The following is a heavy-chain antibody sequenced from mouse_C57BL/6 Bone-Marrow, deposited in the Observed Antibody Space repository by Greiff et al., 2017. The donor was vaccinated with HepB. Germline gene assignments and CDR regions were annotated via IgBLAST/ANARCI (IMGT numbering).Heavy chain of an antibody. V-gene: IGHV1-54*01. CDR3: ARVMYYYGSSPNWYFDV. D-gene: IGHD1-1*01. CDR1: GYAFTNYL. J-gene: IGHJ1*03. CDR2: INPGSGGT. Sequence: VQLQQSGAELVRPGTSVKVSCKASGYAFTNYLIEWVKQRPGQGLEWIGVINPGSGGTNYNEKFKGKATLTADKYSSTAYMQLSSLTSEDSAVYFCARVMYYYGSSPNWYFDVWGTGTTVTVSS.